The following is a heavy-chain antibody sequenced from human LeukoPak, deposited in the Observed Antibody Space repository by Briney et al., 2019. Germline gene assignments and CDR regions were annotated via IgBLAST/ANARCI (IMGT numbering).Heavy chain of an antibody. D-gene: IGHD6-13*01. J-gene: IGHJ4*02. Sequence: GGSLRLSCAASGFTFSSYGMHWVRQAPGKGLEWVAVIRYDESTKYYADSVKGRFTISRDTSKNTLYLQMNSLRVGDTAVYYCAKSFGYSRSWFDNWGQGTLVTVSS. CDR2: IRYDESTK. CDR1: GFTFSSYG. V-gene: IGHV3-30*02. CDR3: AKSFGYSRSWFDN.